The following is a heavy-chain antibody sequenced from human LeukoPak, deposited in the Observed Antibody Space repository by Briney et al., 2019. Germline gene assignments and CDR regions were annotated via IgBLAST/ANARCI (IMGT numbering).Heavy chain of an antibody. CDR2: IYSGGST. J-gene: IGHJ4*02. D-gene: IGHD6-19*01. Sequence: GSLRLSFAAPGFTVSSNYMSWVRQAPGEGGEGVSVIYSGGSTYYADSVKGRFTISRDNSKNTLYLQMNSLRAEDTAVYYCASIKVAVAGSGAWGQGTLVTVSS. V-gene: IGHV3-53*01. CDR3: ASIKVAVAGSGA. CDR1: GFTVSSNY.